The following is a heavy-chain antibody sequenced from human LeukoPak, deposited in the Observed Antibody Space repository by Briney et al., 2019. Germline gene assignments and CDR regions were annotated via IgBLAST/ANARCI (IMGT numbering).Heavy chain of an antibody. Sequence: SETLSLTCAVYGGSFSGYYWSWIRQPPGKGLEWIGEINHSGSTNYNPSLKSRVTISVDTSKNQFSLKLSSVTAADTAVYYCARRLVRRWELNWFDPWGQGTLVTVSS. V-gene: IGHV4-34*01. CDR3: ARRLVRRWELNWFDP. J-gene: IGHJ5*02. CDR2: INHSGST. CDR1: GGSFSGYY. D-gene: IGHD1-26*01.